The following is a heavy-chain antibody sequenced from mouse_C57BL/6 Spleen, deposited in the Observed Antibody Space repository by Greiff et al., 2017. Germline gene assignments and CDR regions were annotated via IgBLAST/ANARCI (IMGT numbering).Heavy chain of an antibody. CDR1: GFTFTSYW. CDR2: IDPSDSDT. V-gene: IGHV1-52*01. CDR3: ARGYDGYPAY. J-gene: IGHJ3*01. Sequence: QVQLQQPGAELVRPGSSVKLSCKASGFTFTSYWMHWVKQRPIQGLEWIGNIDPSDSDTNYNQKFKDKATLTRDKSSRTSYMQFRGLTSEDSAVYYCARGYDGYPAYWGQGTLVTVSA. D-gene: IGHD2-3*01.